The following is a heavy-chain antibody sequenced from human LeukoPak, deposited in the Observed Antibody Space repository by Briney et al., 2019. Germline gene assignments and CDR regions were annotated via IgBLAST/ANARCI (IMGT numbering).Heavy chain of an antibody. J-gene: IGHJ4*02. CDR1: GGSISSGSYY. CDR2: IYYSGST. V-gene: IGHV4-39*01. Sequence: SETLSLTCTVSGGSISSGSYYWGWIRQPPGKGLEWIGSIYYSGSTYYNPSLKSRVTISVDTSKNQSSLKLSSVTATDTAVYYCARQGNYYDPFDYWGQGTLVTVSS. D-gene: IGHD3-22*01. CDR3: ARQGNYYDPFDY.